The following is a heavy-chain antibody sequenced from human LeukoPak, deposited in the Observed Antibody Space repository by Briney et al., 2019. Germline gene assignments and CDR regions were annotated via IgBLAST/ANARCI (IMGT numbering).Heavy chain of an antibody. V-gene: IGHV4-34*01. Sequence: SETLSLTCAVYGGSFSGYYWSWLRQPPGKGPEWIGEINHSGSTNYNPSLKSRVTISVDTSMNQFSLKLSSVTTADTAVYYCARGRDILTGYGFDPWGQGTLVTVSS. CDR2: INHSGST. J-gene: IGHJ5*02. CDR3: ARGRDILTGYGFDP. CDR1: GGSFSGYY. D-gene: IGHD3-9*01.